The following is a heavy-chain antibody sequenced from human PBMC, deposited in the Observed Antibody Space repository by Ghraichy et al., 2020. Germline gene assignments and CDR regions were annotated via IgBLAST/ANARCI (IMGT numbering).Heavy chain of an antibody. D-gene: IGHD2-2*01. Sequence: ASVKVSCKASGYTFTSYGISWVRQAPGQGLEWMGWISAYNGNTNYAQKLQGRVTMTTDTSTSTAYMELRSLRSDDTAVYYCARDEGFGAIVVVPAAQDLYYYYGMDVWGQGTTVTVSS. J-gene: IGHJ6*02. CDR1: GYTFTSYG. V-gene: IGHV1-18*01. CDR3: ARDEGFGAIVVVPAAQDLYYYYGMDV. CDR2: ISAYNGNT.